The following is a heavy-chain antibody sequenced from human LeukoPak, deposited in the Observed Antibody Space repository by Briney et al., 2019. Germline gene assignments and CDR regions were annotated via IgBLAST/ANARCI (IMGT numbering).Heavy chain of an antibody. D-gene: IGHD1-26*01. J-gene: IGHJ3*02. CDR2: ISGSGGST. CDR3: ARERDILDAFDI. CDR1: GFTFSSYW. Sequence: GGSLRLSCAASGFTFSSYWMTWVRQAPGKGLEWVSAISGSGGSTYYADSVKGRFTISRDNSKNTLYLQMNSLRAEDTAVYYCARERDILDAFDIWGQGTMVTVSS. V-gene: IGHV3-23*01.